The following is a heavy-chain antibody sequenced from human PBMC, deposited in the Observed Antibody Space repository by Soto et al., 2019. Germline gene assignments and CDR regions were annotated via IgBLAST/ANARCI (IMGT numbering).Heavy chain of an antibody. Sequence: SETLSLTCTVSGGSISSYYWSWIRQPPGKGLEWIGYIYYSGSTNYNPSLKSRVTISVDTSKNQFSLKLSSATAADTAVYYCARANNVVRYQRHYYYGMDVWGQGTTVTVSS. V-gene: IGHV4-59*01. CDR1: GGSISSYY. D-gene: IGHD2-2*01. CDR3: ARANNVVRYQRHYYYGMDV. CDR2: IYYSGST. J-gene: IGHJ6*02.